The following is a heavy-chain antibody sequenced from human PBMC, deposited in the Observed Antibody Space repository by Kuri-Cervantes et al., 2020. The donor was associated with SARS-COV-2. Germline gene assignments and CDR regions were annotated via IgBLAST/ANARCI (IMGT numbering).Heavy chain of an antibody. D-gene: IGHD6-19*01. J-gene: IGHJ6*02. CDR2: IIPILDIA. CDR3: ARELYDSGWSQKRYYYYRMDV. Sequence: SVKVSCKTSGGTFSSYAIGWVRQAPGQGPEWMGRIIPILDIANSAQGFQDRVTITADKSTNTVYMELSSLRSGDTAVYYCARELYDSGWSQKRYYYYRMDVWGQGTTVTVSS. V-gene: IGHV1-69*04. CDR1: GGTFSSYA.